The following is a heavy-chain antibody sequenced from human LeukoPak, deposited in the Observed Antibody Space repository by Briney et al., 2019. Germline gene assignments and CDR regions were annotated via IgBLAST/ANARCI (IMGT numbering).Heavy chain of an antibody. D-gene: IGHD5-12*01. CDR1: GLTFSNAW. CDR3: TTADYRLVATDSDY. V-gene: IGHV3-15*01. CDR2: IRSKTDGGTT. Sequence: GGSLRLSCAASGLTFSNAWMSWVRQTPGKGLEWVGRIRSKTDGGTTDYAAPVKGRFTILRDDSTNTLYLQMNSLKTEDTAVYYCTTADYRLVATDSDYWGQGTLVTVSS. J-gene: IGHJ4*02.